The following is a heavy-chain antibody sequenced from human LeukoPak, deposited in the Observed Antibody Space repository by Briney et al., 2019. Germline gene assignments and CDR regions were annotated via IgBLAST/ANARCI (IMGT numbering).Heavy chain of an antibody. CDR2: IKQDGSEK. CDR1: GFTFSSYW. CDR3: ARVRHYGDQFMDA. Sequence: GSLRLSCAASGFTFSSYWMSWVRQAPGKGLEWVANIKQDGSEKYYVDSVKGRFTISRDNAKNSLYLQMNSLRAEDTAVYYCARVRHYGDQFMDAWGQGTTVTVSS. J-gene: IGHJ6*02. D-gene: IGHD4-17*01. V-gene: IGHV3-7*01.